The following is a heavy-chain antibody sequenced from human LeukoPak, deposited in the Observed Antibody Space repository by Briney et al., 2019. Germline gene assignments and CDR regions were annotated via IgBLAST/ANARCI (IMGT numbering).Heavy chain of an antibody. V-gene: IGHV1-24*01. CDR2: FDPEDGET. CDR1: GYTLTELS. Sequence: ASVKVSCKVSGYTLTELSMHWVRQAPGKGLEWMGGFDPEDGETIYAQKFQGRVTMTEDTSTDTAYMELSSLRSEDTAVYYCATGPRITMVRVVVRAFAIWGQGTMVTVSS. CDR3: ATGPRITMVRVVVRAFAI. J-gene: IGHJ3*02. D-gene: IGHD3-10*01.